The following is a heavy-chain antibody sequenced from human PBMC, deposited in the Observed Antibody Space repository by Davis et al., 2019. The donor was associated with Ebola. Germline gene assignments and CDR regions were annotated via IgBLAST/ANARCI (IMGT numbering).Heavy chain of an antibody. CDR1: GSFIISDYY. V-gene: IGHV4-38-2*02. J-gene: IGHJ4*02. Sequence: MPSETLSLTCSVSGSFIISDYYCGCVRLPPGKGLEWIGSLHYSGYTYYNPSLKSRVTISVYTSKNQISLNVSSVTAADTAVYYCARGSSDWNHDYWGQGTLVTVSS. D-gene: IGHD1-1*01. CDR2: LHYSGYT. CDR3: ARGSSDWNHDY.